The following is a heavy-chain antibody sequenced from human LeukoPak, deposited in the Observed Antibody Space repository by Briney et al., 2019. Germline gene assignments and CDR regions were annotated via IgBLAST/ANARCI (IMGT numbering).Heavy chain of an antibody. J-gene: IGHJ5*02. CDR1: GYTFTSYK. CDR3: ARTPPKVLWFGVYWFDP. V-gene: IGHV1-8*01. CDR2: MNPNSGNT. Sequence: ASVKVSCKASGYTFTSYKINWVRQTTGQGLEWMGWMNPNSGNTGYAQKFQGRVTMTRNTSISTAYMELSSLRSEDTAVYYCARTPPKVLWFGVYWFDPWGQGTLVTVSS. D-gene: IGHD3-10*01.